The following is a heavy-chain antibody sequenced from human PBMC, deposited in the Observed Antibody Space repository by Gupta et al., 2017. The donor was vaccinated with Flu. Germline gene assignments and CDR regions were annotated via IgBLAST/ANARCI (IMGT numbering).Heavy chain of an antibody. CDR3: ARGAITTSSPLGGY. CDR1: GFTFSNYW. J-gene: IGHJ4*02. Sequence: SGFTFSNYWMHWVRQDPGEGLVWVSRIRVDEAVTTYADSVKGRFTISRDNAKNTLYLQMNSLRAEDTAVYYCARGAITTSSPLGGYWGQGTLVNVSA. D-gene: IGHD6-6*01. V-gene: IGHV3-74*01. CDR2: IRVDEAVT.